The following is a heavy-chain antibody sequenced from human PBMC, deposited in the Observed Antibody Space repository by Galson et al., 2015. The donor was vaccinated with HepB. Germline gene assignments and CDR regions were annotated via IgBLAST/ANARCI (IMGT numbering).Heavy chain of an antibody. J-gene: IGHJ4*02. CDR3: ARGLLRDLSPYDN. CDR2: IIPLLNVI. V-gene: IGHV1-69*04. Sequence: SVKVSCKASGGTFSTYAISWVRQAPGQGLERMGRIIPLLNVINYAQKFQDRVTITADKSTTTAYLELSSLRSEDTAVYYCARGLLRDLSPYDNWGQGTQVAVSS. CDR1: GGTFSTYA.